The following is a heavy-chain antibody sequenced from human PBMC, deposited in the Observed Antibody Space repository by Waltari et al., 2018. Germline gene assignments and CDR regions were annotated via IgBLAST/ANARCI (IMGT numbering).Heavy chain of an antibody. V-gene: IGHV4-59*01. CDR2: IYYSGST. J-gene: IGHJ4*02. CDR3: ARAPYYFDY. Sequence: QVKLQESGPGLVKPSQTLSLPFTVSDGSISSYYRSWIRQPPGKGLEWIGYIYYSGSTNYNPSLKSRVTISVDTSKNQFSLKLSSVTAADTAVYYCARAPYYFDYWGQGTLVTVSS. CDR1: DGSISSYY.